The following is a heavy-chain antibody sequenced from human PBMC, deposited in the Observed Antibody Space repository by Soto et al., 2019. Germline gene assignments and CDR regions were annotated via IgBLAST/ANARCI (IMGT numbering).Heavy chain of an antibody. CDR3: VRGGNVAGAFDI. J-gene: IGHJ3*02. CDR2: IWDDGIKK. V-gene: IGHV3-33*01. D-gene: IGHD3-16*01. CDR1: GFTFSHYG. Sequence: QVQLVESGGGVVQPGRSLRLSCAASGFTFSHYGMHWVSQAPGKGLEWVAVIWDDGIKKFYPDSVRGRFTISRDNSENTLFLQMNSLTAEDTAIYYCVRGGNVAGAFDIWGQGTMVTVSS.